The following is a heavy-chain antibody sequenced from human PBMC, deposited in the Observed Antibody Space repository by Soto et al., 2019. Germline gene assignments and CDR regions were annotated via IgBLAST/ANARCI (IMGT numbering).Heavy chain of an antibody. Sequence: ESGGGVVQPGRSLRLSCAASGFPFSDYAMHWVRQAPGKGLEWVAVVSHDGRNTHYADSVKGRFTISRDSSKNTVSREMTSLRAEDTAVYYCAKGGRQWLVTSDFNYWGQGALVTVSS. CDR1: GFPFSDYA. D-gene: IGHD6-19*01. CDR3: AKGGRQWLVTSDFNY. V-gene: IGHV3-30*18. J-gene: IGHJ4*02. CDR2: VSHDGRNT.